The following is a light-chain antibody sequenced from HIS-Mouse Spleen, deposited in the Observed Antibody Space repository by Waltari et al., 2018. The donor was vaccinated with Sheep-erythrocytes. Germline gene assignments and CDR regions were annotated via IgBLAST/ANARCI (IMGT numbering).Light chain of an antibody. CDR1: SSDVGGYNY. CDR3: CSYAGSYNHV. V-gene: IGLV2-11*01. J-gene: IGLJ1*01. CDR2: DVS. Sequence: QSALTQPASVSGSPGQSITISCTGTSSDVGGYNYVSWYQQHPGKAPKLMIYDVSKRPSGVPDRFSGSKSGNTASLTISGLQAEDEAGYYCCSYAGSYNHVFATGTKVTVL.